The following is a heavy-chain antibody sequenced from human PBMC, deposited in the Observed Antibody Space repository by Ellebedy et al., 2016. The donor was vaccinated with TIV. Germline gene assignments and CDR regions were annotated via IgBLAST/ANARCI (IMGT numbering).Heavy chain of an antibody. CDR2: IWYDGTNT. D-gene: IGHD1-26*01. V-gene: IGHV3-33*08. J-gene: IGHJ4*02. CDR3: ARGRGGNTGTDYFDY. CDR1: GFTFSGFG. Sequence: PGGSLRLSCAVSGFTFSGFGIHWVRQAPGKGLEWVAIIWYDGTNTYYADSVKGRFTISRDNSKTTLYLQMNSLRGEDTAVYYCARGRGGNTGTDYFDYWGQGTLVTVSS.